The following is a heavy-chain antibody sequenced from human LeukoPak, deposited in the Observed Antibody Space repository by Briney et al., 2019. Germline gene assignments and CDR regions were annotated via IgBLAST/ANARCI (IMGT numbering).Heavy chain of an antibody. Sequence: GGSLRLSCAASGFTFSSYEMNWVRQAPGKGLEWVSYISISGSTIYYADSVKGRFTISRDNAKNSLYLQMNSLRAEDTAVYYCARGLTYYYDSSGYYFDYWGQGTLVTVSS. CDR3: ARGLTYYYDSSGYYFDY. D-gene: IGHD3-22*01. J-gene: IGHJ4*02. CDR2: ISISGSTI. CDR1: GFTFSSYE. V-gene: IGHV3-48*03.